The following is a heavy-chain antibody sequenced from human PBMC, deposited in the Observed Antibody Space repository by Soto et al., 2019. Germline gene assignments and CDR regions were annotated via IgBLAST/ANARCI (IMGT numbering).Heavy chain of an antibody. V-gene: IGHV3-7*01. CDR2: IKQDGSEK. CDR3: ATRPGNYYDSSGPFDY. D-gene: IGHD3-22*01. Sequence: EVQLVESGGGLVQPGGSLRLSCAASGFTFSSYWMSWVRQAPGKGLEWVANIKQDGSEKYYVDSVKGRFTISRDNAKNSLYLQMNRLRAEDTAVYYCATRPGNYYDSSGPFDYWGQGTLVTVSS. J-gene: IGHJ4*02. CDR1: GFTFSSYW.